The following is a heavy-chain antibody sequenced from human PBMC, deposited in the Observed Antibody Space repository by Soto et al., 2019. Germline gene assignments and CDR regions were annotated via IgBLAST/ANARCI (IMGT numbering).Heavy chain of an antibody. J-gene: IGHJ4*02. Sequence: QVHLVQSGAEVKKPGASVKVSCQGSGYAFTTYVITWVRQAPGQGLEWMGWISAHNGNTNYAQKLQGRVTVTRDTSTSTAYMELRSPRYDDTAVYYGARGRYGDYWGQVALVNVSS. D-gene: IGHD1-1*01. CDR1: GYAFTTYV. CDR3: ARGRYGDY. V-gene: IGHV1-18*01. CDR2: ISAHNGNT.